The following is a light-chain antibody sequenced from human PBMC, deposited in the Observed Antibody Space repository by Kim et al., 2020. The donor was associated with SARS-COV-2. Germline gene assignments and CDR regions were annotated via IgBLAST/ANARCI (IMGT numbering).Light chain of an antibody. Sequence: QSVLTQPPSLSGTPGQRVTISCSGSTSNIGRNTVNWYQKVAGRAPKLLIYNNDQRPSGVPGRFSGSKSGTSASLAISGIQSEDEADYYCAAWDYSLDDYVIFGGGTQLTVL. V-gene: IGLV1-44*01. CDR1: TSNIGRNT. CDR3: AAWDYSLDDYVI. J-gene: IGLJ2*01. CDR2: NND.